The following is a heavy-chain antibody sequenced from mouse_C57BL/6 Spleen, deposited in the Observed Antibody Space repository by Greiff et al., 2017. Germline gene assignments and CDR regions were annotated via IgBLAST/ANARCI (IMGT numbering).Heavy chain of an antibody. D-gene: IGHD1-1*01. Sequence: VKLQQPGAELVKPGASVKLSCKASGYTFTSYWMHWVKQRPGQGLEWIGMIHPNSGSTNYNEKFKSKATLTVDKSSSTAYMQLSSLTSEDSAVYYCATPYYYGSSYGYFDVWGTGTTVTVSS. CDR3: ATPYYYGSSYGYFDV. CDR1: GYTFTSYW. CDR2: IHPNSGST. V-gene: IGHV1-64*01. J-gene: IGHJ1*03.